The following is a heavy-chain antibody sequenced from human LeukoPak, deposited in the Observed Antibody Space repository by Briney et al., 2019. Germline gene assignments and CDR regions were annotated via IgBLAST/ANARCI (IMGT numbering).Heavy chain of an antibody. V-gene: IGHV1-2*02. CDR2: INPNSGGT. J-gene: IGHJ4*02. D-gene: IGHD2-15*01. Sequence: GASVKVSCRASGYTFTSYGISWVRQAPGQGLEWMGWINPNSGGTNYAQKFQGRVTMTRDTSISTAYMELSRLRSDDTAVYYCARIVPVVAATESAFDYWGQGTLVTVSS. CDR1: GYTFTSYG. CDR3: ARIVPVVAATESAFDY.